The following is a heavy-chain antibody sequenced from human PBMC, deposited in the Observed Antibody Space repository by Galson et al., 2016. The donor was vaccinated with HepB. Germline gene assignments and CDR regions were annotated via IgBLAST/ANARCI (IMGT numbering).Heavy chain of an antibody. V-gene: IGHV3-23*01. CDR1: GFTFRSYD. CDR3: AKGKRYSDSGSYYVDY. Sequence: SLRLSCAASGFTFRSYDMSWVRQAPGKGLEWVSGINYSGSNTYYADSVKGRFTISRDNSNNTLYLQMNSLGVEDSAVYYCAKGKRYSDSGSYYVDYWGQGTLVTVSS. CDR2: INYSGSNT. J-gene: IGHJ4*02. D-gene: IGHD3-10*01.